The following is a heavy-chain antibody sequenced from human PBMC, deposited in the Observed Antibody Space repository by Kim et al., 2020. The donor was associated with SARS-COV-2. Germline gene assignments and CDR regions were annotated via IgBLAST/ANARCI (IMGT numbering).Heavy chain of an antibody. CDR3: ARGCSGGSCYVETEGYFQH. D-gene: IGHD2-15*01. CDR1: GFTFSSYS. V-gene: IGHV3-48*02. CDR2: ISSSSSTI. Sequence: GGSLRLSCAASGFTFSSYSMNWVRQAPGKGLEWVSYISSSSSTIYYADSVKGRFTISRDNAKNSLYLQMNSLRDEDTAVYYCARGCSGGSCYVETEGYFQHWGQGTLVTVSS. J-gene: IGHJ1*01.